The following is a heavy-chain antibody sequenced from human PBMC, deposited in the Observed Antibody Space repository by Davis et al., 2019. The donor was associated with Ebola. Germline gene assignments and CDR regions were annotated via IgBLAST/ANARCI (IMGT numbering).Heavy chain of an antibody. J-gene: IGHJ4*02. D-gene: IGHD3-3*01. Sequence: ASVKVSCKASGYTFTSYDINWVRQATGQGLEWMGWMNPNSGNTGYAQKSQGRVTITRNTSISTAYMELSSLRSEDTAVYYCARGWGSHYDFWSGYYRGYYFDYWGQRTLVTVSS. CDR2: MNPNSGNT. CDR3: ARGWGSHYDFWSGYYRGYYFDY. V-gene: IGHV1-8*03. CDR1: GYTFTSYD.